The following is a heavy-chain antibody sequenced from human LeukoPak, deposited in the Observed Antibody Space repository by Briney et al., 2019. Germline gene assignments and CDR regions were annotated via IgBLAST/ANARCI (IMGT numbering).Heavy chain of an antibody. V-gene: IGHV1-8*02. CDR1: GYTYTSYD. CDR2: MNPNSGNT. CDR3: ATDPQYTQAFDI. D-gene: IGHD1-1*01. J-gene: IGHJ3*02. Sequence: ASVKVSCKASGYTYTSYDINWVRQATGQGLEWMGWMNPNSGNTGYAQKFQGRVTMTEDTSTDTAYMELSSLRSEDTAVYYCATDPQYTQAFDIWGQGTMVIVSS.